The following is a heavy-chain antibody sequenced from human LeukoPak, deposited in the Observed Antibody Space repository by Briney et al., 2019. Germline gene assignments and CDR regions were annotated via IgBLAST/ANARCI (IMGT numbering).Heavy chain of an antibody. J-gene: IGHJ4*02. Sequence: GGSLRLSCAASGFTFSSYAMSWVRQAPGKGLEWVSAISGSGGSTYYADSVKGRFTISRDNSRNTLYLQMNSLRAEDTAVYYCAKGDYSSGWYLEYRGQGTLVTVSS. CDR1: GFTFSSYA. V-gene: IGHV3-23*01. D-gene: IGHD6-19*01. CDR2: ISGSGGST. CDR3: AKGDYSSGWYLEY.